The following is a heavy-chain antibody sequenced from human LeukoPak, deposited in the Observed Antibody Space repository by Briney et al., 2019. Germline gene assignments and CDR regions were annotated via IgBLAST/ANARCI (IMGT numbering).Heavy chain of an antibody. Sequence: GGSLRLSCAASGFTFSSHEMNWVRQAPGKGLEWVSYISSSGSAKYYADSVKGRFTISRDNAKNSLDLQMNSLRAEDTAVYYCARAAHYVSSGYYRPDYWGQGTLVTVSS. V-gene: IGHV3-48*03. D-gene: IGHD3-22*01. CDR3: ARAAHYVSSGYYRPDY. CDR1: GFTFSSHE. CDR2: ISSSGSAK. J-gene: IGHJ4*02.